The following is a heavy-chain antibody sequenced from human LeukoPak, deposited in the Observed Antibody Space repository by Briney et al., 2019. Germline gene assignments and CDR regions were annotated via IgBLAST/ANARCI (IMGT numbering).Heavy chain of an antibody. CDR3: ARMIAAAGTEYFDL. J-gene: IGHJ2*01. V-gene: IGHV4-59*01. Sequence: SGTLSLTCTVSGGSISSYYWSWIRQPPGKGLEWIGYIYYSGSTNYNPSLKSRVTISVDTSKNQFSLKLSSVTAADTAVYYCARMIAAAGTEYFDLWGRGTLVTVSS. CDR1: GGSISSYY. CDR2: IYYSGST. D-gene: IGHD6-13*01.